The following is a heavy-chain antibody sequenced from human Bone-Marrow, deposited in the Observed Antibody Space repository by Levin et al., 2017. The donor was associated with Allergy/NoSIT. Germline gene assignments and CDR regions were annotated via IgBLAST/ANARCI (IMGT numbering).Heavy chain of an antibody. D-gene: IGHD3-22*01. J-gene: IGHJ4*02. Sequence: ASVKVSCKASGYTFTHYYIHWVRQAPVQGLEWMGWINPNNGATHYAQKFQGRVTITRDTSISTAYMDLGSLRSDDTAIYYCARRTSTAGYYYIEFGFWGQGTLVTVSS. V-gene: IGHV1-2*02. CDR3: ARRTSTAGYYYIEFGF. CDR1: GYTFTHYY. CDR2: INPNNGAT.